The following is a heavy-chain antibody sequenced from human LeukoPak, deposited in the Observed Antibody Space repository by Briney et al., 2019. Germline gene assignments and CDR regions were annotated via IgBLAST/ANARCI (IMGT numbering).Heavy chain of an antibody. CDR1: GFTFSNYE. D-gene: IGHD3-22*01. J-gene: IGHJ4*02. CDR2: ISSSGNTI. Sequence: GGSLRLSCAASGFTFSNYEMNWVRQAPGKGLEWVSYISSSGNTIYHADSVKGRFTISRDNAKNSLYLQMNSLRAEDTAVYYCARGVYDSSGHYHYWGQGTLVTVSS. CDR3: ARGVYDSSGHYHY. V-gene: IGHV3-48*03.